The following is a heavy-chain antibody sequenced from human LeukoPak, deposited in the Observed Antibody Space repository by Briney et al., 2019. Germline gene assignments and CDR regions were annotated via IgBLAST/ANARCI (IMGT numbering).Heavy chain of an antibody. CDR1: GFTFSDYY. Sequence: PGGSLRLSCAASGFTFSDYYMSWIRQAPGKGLEWVSYISSSGSTIYYADSVKGRFTISRDNAKNSLYLQMNSLRAEDTAVYYCARDRGVTTVNWFDPWGQGALVTVSS. V-gene: IGHV3-11*01. CDR3: ARDRGVTTVNWFDP. CDR2: ISSSGSTI. J-gene: IGHJ5*02. D-gene: IGHD4-17*01.